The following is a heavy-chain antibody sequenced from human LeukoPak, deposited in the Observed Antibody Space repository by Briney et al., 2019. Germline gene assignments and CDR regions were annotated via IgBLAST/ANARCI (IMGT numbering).Heavy chain of an antibody. CDR1: GFTFGSYA. Sequence: GGSLRLSCAASGFTFGSYAMSWVRQAPGKGLEWVSAISGSGGSTYYADSAKGRFTISRDNSKNTLYLQMNSLRAEDTAVYYCAKGKSIMITFGGVIVDYWGQGTLVTVSS. V-gene: IGHV3-23*01. J-gene: IGHJ4*02. CDR3: AKGKSIMITFGGVIVDY. CDR2: ISGSGGST. D-gene: IGHD3-16*02.